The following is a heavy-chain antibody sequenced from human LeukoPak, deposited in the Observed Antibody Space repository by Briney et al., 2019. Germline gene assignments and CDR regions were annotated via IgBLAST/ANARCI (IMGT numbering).Heavy chain of an antibody. J-gene: IGHJ1*01. CDR3: AKDPTTRGATRYFQH. CDR2: ISGSGGST. CDR1: GFAFSSYA. D-gene: IGHD1-26*01. V-gene: IGHV3-23*01. Sequence: GGSLRLSCAASGFAFSSYAMSWVRQAPGKGLEWVSSISGSGGSTYYADSVKGRFTISRDNSKNTLYLQMNSLRAEDTAVYYCAKDPTTRGATRYFQHWGQGTLVTVSS.